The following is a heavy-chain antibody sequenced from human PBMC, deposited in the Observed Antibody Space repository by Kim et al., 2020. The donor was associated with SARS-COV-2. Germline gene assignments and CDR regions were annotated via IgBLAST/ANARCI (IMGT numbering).Heavy chain of an antibody. CDR1: GFTFSSYE. CDR2: ISSSGSTI. CDR3: ARDLRSSSSIGAFDI. V-gene: IGHV3-48*03. Sequence: GGSLRLSCAASGFTFSSYEMNWVRQAPGKGLEWVSYISSSGSTIYYADSVKGRFTISRDNAKNSLYLQMNSLRAEDTAVYYCARDLRSSSSIGAFDIWGQGTMVTVSS. D-gene: IGHD6-13*01. J-gene: IGHJ3*02.